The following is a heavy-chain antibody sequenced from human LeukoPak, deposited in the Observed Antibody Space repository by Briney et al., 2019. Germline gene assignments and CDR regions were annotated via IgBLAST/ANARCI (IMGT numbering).Heavy chain of an antibody. J-gene: IGHJ4*02. D-gene: IGHD6-13*01. CDR3: AREYLSWRYFDY. V-gene: IGHV4-39*02. CDR2: IYYRGST. Sequence: SETLSLTCTISGDSISSSSYYWGWIRQPPGKGLEWIADIYYRGSTYYNPSLKSRVSISIDTSNNQFSLTLNSVTAADTAVYYCAREYLSWRYFDYWGQGTLVTVSS. CDR1: GDSISSSSYY.